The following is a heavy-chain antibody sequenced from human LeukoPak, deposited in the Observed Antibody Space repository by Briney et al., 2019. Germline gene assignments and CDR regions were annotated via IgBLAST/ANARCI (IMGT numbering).Heavy chain of an antibody. J-gene: IGHJ4*02. Sequence: GGSLRLSCAASGFTVSSNYVSWVRQAPGKGLVWVSRINSDGSGTRYADSVEGRFTISRDNAKNTLYLQMNSLRAEDTAVYYCARSSNCVDYWGQGTLVTVSS. CDR1: GFTVSSNY. V-gene: IGHV3-74*01. D-gene: IGHD6-13*01. CDR3: ARSSNCVDY. CDR2: INSDGSGT.